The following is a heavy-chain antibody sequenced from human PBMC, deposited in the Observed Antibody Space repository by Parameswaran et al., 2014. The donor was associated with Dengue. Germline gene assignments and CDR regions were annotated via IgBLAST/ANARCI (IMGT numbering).Heavy chain of an antibody. D-gene: IGHD2-2*01. Sequence: WIRQPPGKGLEWVGRTTNKANGYTSQYAASVKGRFTISRDDSRDSLNLQMNSLKTEDTAIYYCARVGTYQNCSRGTCSEYYYYAMDVWGQGTTVTVSS. CDR3: ARVGTYQNCSRGTCSEYYYYAMDV. V-gene: IGHV3-72*01. CDR2: TTNKANGYTS. J-gene: IGHJ6*02.